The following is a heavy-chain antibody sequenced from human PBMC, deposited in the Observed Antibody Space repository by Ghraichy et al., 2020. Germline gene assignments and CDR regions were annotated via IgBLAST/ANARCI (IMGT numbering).Heavy chain of an antibody. D-gene: IGHD1-26*01. Sequence: SQTLSLTCTVSGGSISSSNYYWGWIRQPPGKGLEWIGSIYYSGSTYYNPSLNSRVTISVDTSKNQFSLKLSSVTAADTAVYYCARVLKVGAKGYVDYWGQGTLVTVSS. J-gene: IGHJ4*02. CDR3: ARVLKVGAKGYVDY. CDR2: IYYSGST. CDR1: GGSISSSNYY. V-gene: IGHV4-39*01.